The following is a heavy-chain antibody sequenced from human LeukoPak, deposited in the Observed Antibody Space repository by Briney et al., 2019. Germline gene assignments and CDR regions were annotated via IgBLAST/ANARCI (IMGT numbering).Heavy chain of an antibody. J-gene: IGHJ4*02. CDR1: GISFSSYW. Sequence: PGGSPRLSCAASGISFSSYWMSWVRQAPGKGLEWVANIKQDGSEETYVDSVKGRFTISRDNAKNSLFLQMNSLRAEDTAVNYCARDQGGYDYVWGSYRSKFFDYWGQGTLVSVSS. CDR3: ARDQGGYDYVWGSYRSKFFDY. D-gene: IGHD3-16*02. V-gene: IGHV3-7*01. CDR2: IKQDGSEE.